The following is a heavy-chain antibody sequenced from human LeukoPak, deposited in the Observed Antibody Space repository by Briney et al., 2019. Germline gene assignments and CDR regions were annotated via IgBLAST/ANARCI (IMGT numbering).Heavy chain of an antibody. CDR1: GFTFSIYD. Sequence: GGSLRLSCAASGFTFSIYDMHWVRQATGKGLEWVSAIGTAGDTYYPGSVKGRFTISRENAKNSLYLQMNSLRAGDTAVYYCARAVYDSSGYYRYYFDYWGQGTLVTVSS. CDR3: ARAVYDSSGYYRYYFDY. D-gene: IGHD3-22*01. CDR2: IGTAGDT. J-gene: IGHJ4*02. V-gene: IGHV3-13*01.